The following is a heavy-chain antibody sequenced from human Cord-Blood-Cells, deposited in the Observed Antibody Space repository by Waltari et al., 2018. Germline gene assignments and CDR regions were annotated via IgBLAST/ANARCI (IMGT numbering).Heavy chain of an antibody. J-gene: IGHJ4*02. V-gene: IGHV1-8*01. Sequence: QVQLVQSGAEVKKPGASVKVSCKASGYTFTSYDINWVRQATGQGLEWMGRMNPNSGNTGYAQKFQGRVTMTRNTSISTAYMELSSLRSEDTAVYYCARTVVTSDMYYFDYWGQGTLVTVSS. CDR2: MNPNSGNT. CDR1: GYTFTSYD. CDR3: ARTVVTSDMYYFDY. D-gene: IGHD2-2*01.